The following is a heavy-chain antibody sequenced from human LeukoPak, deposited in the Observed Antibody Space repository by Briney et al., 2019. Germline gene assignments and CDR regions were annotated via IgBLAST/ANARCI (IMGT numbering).Heavy chain of an antibody. J-gene: IGHJ4*02. CDR1: GFSFGSYA. D-gene: IGHD1-26*01. V-gene: IGHV3-30-3*01. CDR2: VSHDGNNQ. Sequence: GGSLRLSCAASGFSFGSYAMYWVRQTPGKGLEWAAIVSHDGNNQFYADSVKGRFTISRDNSKNTLDLQMNNLRAEDTAVYYCARGVRVGAATSYYFDHWGQGTLVTVSS. CDR3: ARGVRVGAATSYYFDH.